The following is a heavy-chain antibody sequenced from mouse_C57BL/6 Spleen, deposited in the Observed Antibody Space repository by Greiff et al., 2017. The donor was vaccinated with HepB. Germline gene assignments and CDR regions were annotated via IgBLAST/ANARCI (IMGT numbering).Heavy chain of an antibody. CDR1: GFTFSDYG. D-gene: IGHD2-4*01. CDR3: ARGDYDEGWFAY. CDR2: ISNLAYSI. J-gene: IGHJ3*01. V-gene: IGHV5-15*01. Sequence: EVKLMESGGGLVQPGGSLKLSCAASGFTFSDYGMAWVRQAPRKGPEWVAFISNLAYSIYYADTVTGRFTISRENAKNTLYLEMSSLRSEDTAMYYCARGDYDEGWFAYWGQGTLVTVSA.